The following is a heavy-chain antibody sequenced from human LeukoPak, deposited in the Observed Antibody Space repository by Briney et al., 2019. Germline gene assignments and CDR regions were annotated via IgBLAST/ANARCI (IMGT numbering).Heavy chain of an antibody. CDR3: ARARTGYSSGWYQDAFDI. Sequence: SETLSLTCTVSGGSISSYYWSWIRQPPGKGLEWIGYIYYSGSTNYNPSLKSRVTMSVDTSKNQFSLKLSSVTAADTAVYYCARARTGYSSGWYQDAFDIWGQGTMVTVSS. D-gene: IGHD6-19*01. CDR1: GGSISSYY. V-gene: IGHV4-59*12. J-gene: IGHJ3*02. CDR2: IYYSGST.